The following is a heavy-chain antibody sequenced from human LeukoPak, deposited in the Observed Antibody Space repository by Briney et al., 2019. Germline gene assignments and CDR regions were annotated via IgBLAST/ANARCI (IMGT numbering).Heavy chain of an antibody. CDR3: AKDLPLGEPPSSDS. CDR1: GLTFSSYG. J-gene: IGHJ4*02. CDR2: IRYDGSNT. V-gene: IGHV3-30*02. Sequence: GGSLRLSCAASGLTFSSYGMHWVRQAPGKGLEWVAFIRYDGSNTYYADSVKGRFTISRDNSKNTLYLQMNSLRAEDTAVYYCAKDLPLGEPPSSDSGGQGPLATVSS. D-gene: IGHD1-26*01.